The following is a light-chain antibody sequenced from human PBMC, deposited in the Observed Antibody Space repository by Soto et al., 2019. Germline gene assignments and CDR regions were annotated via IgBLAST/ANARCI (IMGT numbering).Light chain of an antibody. CDR1: TSNIGGNY. CDR2: RNN. V-gene: IGLV1-47*01. Sequence: QSVLTQPPSVSGTPGQGVTISCSGSTSNIGGNYVHWYQQLPGTAPKLLIYRNNQRPSGVPDRFSASKSCTSASLAISGLRSDDEADYFCATWDDSLNGVHVFATGTKVIVL. J-gene: IGLJ1*01. CDR3: ATWDDSLNGVHV.